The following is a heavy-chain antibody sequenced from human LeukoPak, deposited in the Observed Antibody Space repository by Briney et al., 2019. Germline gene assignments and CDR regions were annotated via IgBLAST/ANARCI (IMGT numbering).Heavy chain of an antibody. CDR3: ARDMAVRGVISSRWFDP. CDR1: GYTFTGYY. V-gene: IGHV1-2*02. J-gene: IGHJ5*02. Sequence: GASVKVSCKASGYTFTGYYMHWVRQAPGQGLEWMGWINPNSGGTNYAQKFQGRVTMTRDTSISTAYMELSRLRSDDTAVYYCARDMAVRGVISSRWFDPWGQGTLVTVSS. CDR2: INPNSGGT. D-gene: IGHD3-10*01.